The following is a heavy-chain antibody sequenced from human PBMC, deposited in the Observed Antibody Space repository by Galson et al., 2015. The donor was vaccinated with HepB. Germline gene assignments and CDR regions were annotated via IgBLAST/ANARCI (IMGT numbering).Heavy chain of an antibody. CDR1: GFTLTSYW. CDR3: ARRRGRIFGVFADYGMDV. V-gene: IGHV3-7*01. CDR2: IKQDGSEK. D-gene: IGHD3-3*01. Sequence: SLRLSCAASGFTLTSYWMNRVRQAPGKGLEWVAIIKQDGSEKYYVDSVKGRFTISRNNARNSVYLQMNSLRAEDTAVYFCARRRGRIFGVFADYGMDVWGPGATVSVSS. J-gene: IGHJ6*02.